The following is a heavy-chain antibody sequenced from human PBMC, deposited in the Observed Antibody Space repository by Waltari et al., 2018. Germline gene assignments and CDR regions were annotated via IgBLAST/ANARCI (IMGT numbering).Heavy chain of an antibody. CDR3: ARDRGLYGMDV. J-gene: IGHJ6*02. Sequence: EVQLVESGAGLVQTGGSLSLSCAASGFTFSSHDMHWVRQATGKGLEWVSAIGTAGDTYYPGSVKGRFTISRENAKNSLYLQMNSLRAGDTAVYYCARDRGLYGMDVWGQGTTVTVSS. V-gene: IGHV3-13*01. CDR1: GFTFSSHD. CDR2: IGTAGDT.